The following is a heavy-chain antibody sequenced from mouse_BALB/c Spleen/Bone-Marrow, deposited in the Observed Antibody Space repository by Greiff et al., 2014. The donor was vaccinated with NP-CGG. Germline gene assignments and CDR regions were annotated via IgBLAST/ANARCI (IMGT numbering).Heavy chain of an antibody. CDR2: IWAGGST. Sequence: QVQLNESGPGLVAPSQSLSITCTVSGFSLTSYGVHWVRQPPGKGLEWLGVIWAGGSTNYNSALMSRLSISKDNSKSQVFLKMNSLQIDDTAMYYCARSGLRRPAMDYWGQGTSVTVSS. D-gene: IGHD2-4*01. V-gene: IGHV2-9*02. CDR3: ARSGLRRPAMDY. J-gene: IGHJ4*01. CDR1: GFSLTSYG.